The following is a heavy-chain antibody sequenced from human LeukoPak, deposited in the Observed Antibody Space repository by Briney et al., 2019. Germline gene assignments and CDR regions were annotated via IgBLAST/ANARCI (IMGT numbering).Heavy chain of an antibody. CDR1: GDSVSSNSAG. Sequence: SQTLSLTCAISGDSVSSNSAGWNWIRQSPPRGLEWLGRTYYRSTWYNDYAVSVKSRITINPDTSKNQFSLQLNSVTPEDTAVYYCARGWQKLGFDYWGQGTLVAVSS. CDR2: TYYRSTWYN. D-gene: IGHD3-16*01. V-gene: IGHV6-1*01. J-gene: IGHJ4*02. CDR3: ARGWQKLGFDY.